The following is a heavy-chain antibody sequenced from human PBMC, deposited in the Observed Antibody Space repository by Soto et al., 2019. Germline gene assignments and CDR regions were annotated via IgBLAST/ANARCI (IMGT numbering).Heavy chain of an antibody. V-gene: IGHV4-39*01. CDR2: IFYSGST. D-gene: IGHD5-12*01. J-gene: IGHJ5*01. CDR3: ARQAQYSGYDS. Sequence: SETLSLTCTVSGGSISSSRYYRGWIRQPPGKGLEWIGTIFYSGSTYYNPSLKSRVTISVDTSKNQFSLKLSSVTAADTAVYYCARQAQYSGYDSWGQGTLVT. CDR1: GGSISSSRYY.